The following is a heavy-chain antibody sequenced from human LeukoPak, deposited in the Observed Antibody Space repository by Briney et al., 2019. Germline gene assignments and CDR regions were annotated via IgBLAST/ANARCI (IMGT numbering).Heavy chain of an antibody. Sequence: PSETLSLTCTVSGYSISSGYYWGWIRQPPGKGLEWIGSIYHSGSTYYNPSLKSRVTISVDTSKNQFSLKLSSVTAADTAVYYCARDVAARDFDYWGQGTLVTVSS. CDR1: GYSISSGYY. CDR2: IYHSGST. V-gene: IGHV4-38-2*02. CDR3: ARDVAARDFDY. D-gene: IGHD6-6*01. J-gene: IGHJ4*02.